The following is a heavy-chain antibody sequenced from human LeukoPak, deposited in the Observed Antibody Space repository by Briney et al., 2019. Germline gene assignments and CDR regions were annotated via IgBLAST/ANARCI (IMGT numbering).Heavy chain of an antibody. D-gene: IGHD2-21*02. CDR2: ISGSGGST. CDR1: GFTFSSYA. Sequence: GGSLRLSCAASGFTFSSYAMSWVRQAPGKGLEWVSAISGSGGSTYYADSVKGRFTISRDNAKNSLYLQMNSLRAEDTAVYYCARDISAYCGGDCYPNWFDPWGQGTLVTVSS. V-gene: IGHV3-23*01. CDR3: ARDISAYCGGDCYPNWFDP. J-gene: IGHJ5*02.